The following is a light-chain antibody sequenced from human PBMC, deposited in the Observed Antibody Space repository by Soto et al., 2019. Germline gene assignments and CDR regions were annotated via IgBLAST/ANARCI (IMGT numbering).Light chain of an antibody. Sequence: AIQLTQSPSSLSASVGDRVTITCRASQGISSALAWYQQKPGKAPKLLIYDASSLESGVLSRFSGSGFGTDFTLTISSLQPEDFATYYCQQFNNYPQVTFGQGTRLEIK. V-gene: IGKV1D-13*01. J-gene: IGKJ5*01. CDR2: DAS. CDR3: QQFNNYPQVT. CDR1: QGISSA.